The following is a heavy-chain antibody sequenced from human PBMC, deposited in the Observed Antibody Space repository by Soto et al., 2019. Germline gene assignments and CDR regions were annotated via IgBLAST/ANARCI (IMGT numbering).Heavy chain of an antibody. V-gene: IGHV1-24*01. Sequence: ASVKVSCKVSGYTLTELSMHWVRQAPGKGLEWMGGFDPEDGETIYAQKFQGRVTMTEDTSTDTAYMELSSLRSEDTAVYYCATGFVRMMVRGVIPFDYWGQGTLVTVSS. J-gene: IGHJ4*02. CDR2: FDPEDGET. D-gene: IGHD3-10*01. CDR3: ATGFVRMMVRGVIPFDY. CDR1: GYTLTELS.